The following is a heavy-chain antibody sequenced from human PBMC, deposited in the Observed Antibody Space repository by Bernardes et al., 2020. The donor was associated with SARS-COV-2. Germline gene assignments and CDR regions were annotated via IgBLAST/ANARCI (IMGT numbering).Heavy chain of an antibody. D-gene: IGHD3-3*01. J-gene: IGHJ3*01. Sequence: SETLSLTCSVSGASIDSSYSNWGWIRQPPGKGPEWIGSFSYSGGTQYNSSLKSRVTISVDRSKNQLSLRLNSVTVADTAVYYCVRDAYRIFWGPGTLVTVSS. CDR1: GASIDSSYSN. CDR2: FSYSGGT. V-gene: IGHV4-39*02. CDR3: VRDAYRIF.